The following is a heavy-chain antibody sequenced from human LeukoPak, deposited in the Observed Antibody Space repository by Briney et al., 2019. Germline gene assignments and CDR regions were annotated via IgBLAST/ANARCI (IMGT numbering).Heavy chain of an antibody. V-gene: IGHV4-59*01. J-gene: IGHJ4*02. CDR2: IYYSGST. CDR3: ARGMDYYDSSGYYSYFDY. Sequence: PSETLSLTCTVSGGSISSYYWSWIRQPPGKGLEWIGYIYYSGSTNYNPSLKSRVTISVDTSKNQFSLKLSSVTAADTAVYYCARGMDYYDSSGYYSYFDYWGRGTLVTVSS. CDR1: GGSISSYY. D-gene: IGHD3-22*01.